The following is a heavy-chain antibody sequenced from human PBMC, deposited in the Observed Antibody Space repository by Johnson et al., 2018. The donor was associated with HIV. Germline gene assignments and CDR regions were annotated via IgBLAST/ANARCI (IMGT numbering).Heavy chain of an antibody. CDR1: GFTFSSYA. D-gene: IGHD6-19*01. Sequence: VQVVESGGGVVQPGRSLRLSCAASGFTFSSYAMHWVRQAPGKGLEWVAVISYDGSNKYYADSVKGRFTISRDNSKNTLYLQMNSLRAEDTAGYYCAGGSGWYRDAFDIWGQGTMVTVSS. J-gene: IGHJ3*02. CDR3: AGGSGWYRDAFDI. V-gene: IGHV3-30*04. CDR2: ISYDGSNK.